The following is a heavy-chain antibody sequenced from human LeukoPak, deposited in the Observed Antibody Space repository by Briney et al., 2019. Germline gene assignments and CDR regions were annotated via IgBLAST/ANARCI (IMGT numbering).Heavy chain of an antibody. CDR3: ARGPPNWGYDY. Sequence: SETLSLTCTVSGGPVSNSNYYWSWIRQPPGKGLEWIGEINHSGSTNYNPSLKSRVTISVDTSKNQFSLKLSSVTAADTAVYYCARGPPNWGYDYWGPGTLVTVSS. CDR1: GGPVSNSNYY. J-gene: IGHJ4*02. CDR2: INHSGST. V-gene: IGHV4-39*07. D-gene: IGHD7-27*01.